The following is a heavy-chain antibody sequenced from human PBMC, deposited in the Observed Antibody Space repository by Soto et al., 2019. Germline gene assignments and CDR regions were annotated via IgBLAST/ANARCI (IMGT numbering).Heavy chain of an antibody. CDR2: VYGSDDK. J-gene: IGHJ4*02. D-gene: IGHD1-1*01. Sequence: HITLQESGPTLVKPTQTLTLTCTFSGFSLSTSAVAVCWIRQPPGRALEWLAIVYGSDDKFYSPSLRSILTINKDNSKNQVVLTLTDMDPVDTGTYFCVRRYEPSSFDYWGQGTLVTVSS. CDR1: GFSLSTSAVA. CDR3: VRRYEPSSFDY. V-gene: IGHV2-5*04.